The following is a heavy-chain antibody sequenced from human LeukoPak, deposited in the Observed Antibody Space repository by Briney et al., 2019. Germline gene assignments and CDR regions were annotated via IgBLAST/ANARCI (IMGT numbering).Heavy chain of an antibody. CDR2: IRYDGSNK. Sequence: GGSLRLSCAASGFTFSSYGMHWVRQAPGKGLEWVAFIRYDGSNKYYADSVKGRFTISRDNSKNTLYLQMNSLRAEDTAVYYCAKDLRIVVVPAANNAFDIWGQGTMVTVSS. CDR3: AKDLRIVVVPAANNAFDI. V-gene: IGHV3-30*02. CDR1: GFTFSSYG. D-gene: IGHD2-2*01. J-gene: IGHJ3*02.